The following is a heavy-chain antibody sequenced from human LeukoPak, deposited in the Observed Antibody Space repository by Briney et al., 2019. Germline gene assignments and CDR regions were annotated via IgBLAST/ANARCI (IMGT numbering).Heavy chain of an antibody. CDR2: ISSGGSTI. J-gene: IGHJ6*02. CDR1: GFTFSDYY. CDR3: ASAPVGATTEYYYYGMDV. D-gene: IGHD1-26*01. V-gene: IGHV3-11*01. Sequence: GGSLRLSCAASGFTFSDYYMSWIRQAPGKGLEWVSYISSGGSTIYYADSVKGRFTISRDNAKNSLNLQMNSLRAEDTAVYYCASAPVGATTEYYYYGMDVWGQGTTVTVSS.